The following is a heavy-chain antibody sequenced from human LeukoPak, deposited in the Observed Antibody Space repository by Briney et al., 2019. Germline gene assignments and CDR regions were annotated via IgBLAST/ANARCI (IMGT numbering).Heavy chain of an antibody. Sequence: ASVKVSCKTSGYTFTVYWLHWVRQAPGQGLEWVGYINPKSGGTNYAQKLQGRVIMTRDTSITTAYMEVSGLTSDDTAVYYCARGGTVPGLDYWGQGTLVTVSS. V-gene: IGHV1-2*02. D-gene: IGHD1-14*01. CDR2: INPKSGGT. J-gene: IGHJ4*02. CDR3: ARGGTVPGLDY. CDR1: GYTFTVYW.